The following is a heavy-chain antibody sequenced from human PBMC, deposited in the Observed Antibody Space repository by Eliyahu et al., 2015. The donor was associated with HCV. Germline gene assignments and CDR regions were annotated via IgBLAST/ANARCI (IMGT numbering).Heavy chain of an antibody. CDR2: ISGSGGST. J-gene: IGHJ6*03. CDR3: ATSRTMDYYYMDV. Sequence: VQLLESGGGLAQPGVSLRLSCAASGFTFSGYAMSWVRQXPGKGLGWVSAISGSGGSTYYADSVKGRFTISRDNSKNTLYLQMNSLRAEDTAVYYCATSRTMDYYYMDVWGKGTTVTVSS. V-gene: IGHV3-23*01. D-gene: IGHD3-3*01. CDR1: GFTFSGYA.